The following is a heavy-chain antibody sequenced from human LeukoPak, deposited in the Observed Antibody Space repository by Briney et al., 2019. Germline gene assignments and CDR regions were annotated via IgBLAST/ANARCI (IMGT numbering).Heavy chain of an antibody. J-gene: IGHJ4*02. CDR3: ARDRYYYGSGKAAAADY. CDR1: GFTFSSYW. D-gene: IGHD3-10*01. V-gene: IGHV3-7*01. CDR2: IKQDGSEK. Sequence: GGSLRLSCAAPGFTFSSYWMSWVRQAPGKGLEWVANIKQDGSEKYYVDSVKGRFTISRDNAKNSLYLQMNSLRAEDTAVYYCARDRYYYGSGKAAAADYWGQGTLVTVSS.